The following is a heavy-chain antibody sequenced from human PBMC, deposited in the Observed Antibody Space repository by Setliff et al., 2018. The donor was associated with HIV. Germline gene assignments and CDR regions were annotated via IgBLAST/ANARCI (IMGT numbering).Heavy chain of an antibody. CDR2: LYNSEIT. Sequence: PSETLSLTCSVSGDSVSSTDCLWGWVRQPPGMGLQWIVTLYNSEITNYNPSFKNRVTMSVDSSKNHFSLSLSSVTAADTAVYYCARLPDIDSWPFDYWAQGTLVTVSS. J-gene: IGHJ4*02. V-gene: IGHV4-39*07. CDR1: GDSVSSTDCL. D-gene: IGHD6-13*01. CDR3: ARLPDIDSWPFDY.